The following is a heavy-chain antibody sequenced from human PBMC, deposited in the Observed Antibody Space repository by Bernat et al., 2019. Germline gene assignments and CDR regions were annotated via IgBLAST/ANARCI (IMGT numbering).Heavy chain of an antibody. J-gene: IGHJ4*02. V-gene: IGHV3-30*18. Sequence: QVQLVESGGGVVQPGRSLSLSCAASGFTFSSYGMHWVRQAPGKGPEWVAVVSFDGNHKYYAESVRGRFIISRDNSKNTLYLQMNSLRPEDTALYYCAKVSGDYARGGFDYWGQGTLVTVYS. CDR3: AKVSGDYARGGFDY. CDR1: GFTFSSYG. CDR2: VSFDGNHK. D-gene: IGHD4-17*01.